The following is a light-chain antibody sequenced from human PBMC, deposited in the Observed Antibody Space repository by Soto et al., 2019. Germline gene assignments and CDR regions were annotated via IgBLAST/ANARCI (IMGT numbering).Light chain of an antibody. CDR3: QQYNIFPVT. CDR2: DAS. J-gene: IGKJ2*01. V-gene: IGKV1-5*01. CDR1: QRISSW. Sequence: DIQMTQSPSTLSASVGDRVTITCRASQRISSWLAWYQQKPGKAPKVLIYDASSLESGVPSRFSGSGSGTEFTLNLSSLQPDDFSTYYCQQYNIFPVTFGQGTKLEIK.